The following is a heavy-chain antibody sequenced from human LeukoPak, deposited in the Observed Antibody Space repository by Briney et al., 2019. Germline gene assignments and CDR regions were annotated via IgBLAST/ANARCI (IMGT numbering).Heavy chain of an antibody. CDR1: GGSINSYY. Sequence: NPSETLSLTCTVSGGSINSYYWSWIRQPPGKGLEWIGFVYYSGSINYNPSLKSRVTISVDTSNNQFSLKLSSVTAADTAVYYCARLSRIAAAGAYSYHSMDVRGQGTTVTVSS. J-gene: IGHJ6*02. D-gene: IGHD6-13*01. CDR2: VYYSGSI. CDR3: ARLSRIAAAGAYSYHSMDV. V-gene: IGHV4-59*13.